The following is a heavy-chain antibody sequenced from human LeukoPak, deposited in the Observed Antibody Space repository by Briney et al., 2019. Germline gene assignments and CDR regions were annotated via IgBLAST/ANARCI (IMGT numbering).Heavy chain of an antibody. CDR2: IYTSGST. D-gene: IGHD2-21*01. J-gene: IGHJ3*02. CDR3: ARDGADTLKVIIAPGFDI. V-gene: IGHV4-4*07. Sequence: PSETLSLTCTVSGASISSYYWSWIRQPAGRGLEWIGRIYTSGSTNYNPSLEGRVTMSVDTSKNQFSLNLRSVTAADTAVYFCARDGADTLKVIIAPGFDIWGQGTMVTVSS. CDR1: GASISSYY.